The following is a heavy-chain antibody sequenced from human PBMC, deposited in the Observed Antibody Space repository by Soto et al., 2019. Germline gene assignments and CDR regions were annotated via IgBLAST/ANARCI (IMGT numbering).Heavy chain of an antibody. V-gene: IGHV1-69*02. Sequence: QVQLVQSGAEVKKPGSSVKVSCKASGGTFSSYSFTWVRQAPVQGLEWMGRIMPFFGIASYAQKFQGRVTITADKSTSPAYMELSSLRSEDTAVYYCARNADLGDIGLVPAAINAMDVGGRGNTVPGSS. CDR3: ARNADLGDIGLVPAAINAMDV. D-gene: IGHD2-2*02. CDR1: GGTFSSYS. CDR2: IMPFFGIA. J-gene: IGHJ6*02.